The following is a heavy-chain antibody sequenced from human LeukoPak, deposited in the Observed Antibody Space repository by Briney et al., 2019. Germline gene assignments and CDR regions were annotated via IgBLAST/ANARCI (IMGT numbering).Heavy chain of an antibody. CDR3: ARHRGGSYNTPFDY. CDR2: IYYSGST. CDR1: GGSISSYY. V-gene: IGHV4-59*04. D-gene: IGHD3-10*01. Sequence: SETLSLTCTVSGGSISSYYWSWIRQPPGKGLEYIGNIYYSGSTYYNPSLKSRVTISVDTSKNQFSLKLSSVTAADTAVYYCARHRGGSYNTPFDYWGQGTLVTVSS. J-gene: IGHJ4*02.